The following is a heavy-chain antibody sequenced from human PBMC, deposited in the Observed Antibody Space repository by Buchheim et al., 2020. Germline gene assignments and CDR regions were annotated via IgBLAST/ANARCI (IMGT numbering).Heavy chain of an antibody. CDR1: GFTFSSYG. J-gene: IGHJ6*02. CDR3: ARDRFADHVWGTYRYMDV. Sequence: QVQLVESGGGVVQPGRSLRLSCAASGFTFSSYGMHWVRQAPGKGLAWVAIMLYDGSNKYYAESVKDRFTISRDISKKTLYLQMNSLRAEDTAVYYCARDRFADHVWGTYRYMDVWGQGTT. V-gene: IGHV3-33*05. CDR2: MLYDGSNK. D-gene: IGHD3-16*02.